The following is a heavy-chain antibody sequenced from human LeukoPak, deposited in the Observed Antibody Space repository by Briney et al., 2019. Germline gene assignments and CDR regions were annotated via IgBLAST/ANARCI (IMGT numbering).Heavy chain of an antibody. CDR1: GFTFSSYW. J-gene: IGHJ5*01. CDR2: INSDGSTA. V-gene: IGHV3-74*01. CDR3: ARGGSSSWYGS. Sequence: GGSLRLSCAASGFTFSSYWMHWVRQAPGKGLVWVSRINSDGSTASHADSVKGRFTISRDNAKNTLFLQMNSLRAEDTAVYYCARGGSSSWYGSWGQGTLVTVSS. D-gene: IGHD6-13*01.